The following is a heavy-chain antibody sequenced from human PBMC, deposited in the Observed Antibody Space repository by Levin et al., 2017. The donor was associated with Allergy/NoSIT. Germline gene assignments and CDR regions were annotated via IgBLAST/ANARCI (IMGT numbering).Heavy chain of an antibody. CDR3: ARRDKGYCTGGSCWDYFDY. CDR2: IYLGDSDT. D-gene: IGHD2-15*01. Sequence: GESLKISCKGSGYSFTNYWIGWVRQMPGKGLEWMGIIYLGDSDTRYSPSFQGQVTISADKSISTAYLQWSSLKASDTAMYYCARRDKGYCTGGSCWDYFDYWGQGTLVTVSS. V-gene: IGHV5-51*01. J-gene: IGHJ4*02. CDR1: GYSFTNYW.